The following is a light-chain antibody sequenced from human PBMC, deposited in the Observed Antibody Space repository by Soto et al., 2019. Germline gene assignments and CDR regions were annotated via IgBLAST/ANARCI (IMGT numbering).Light chain of an antibody. CDR1: QGIGKA. J-gene: IGKJ5*01. CDR3: LQYKNSPIT. V-gene: IGKV1-17*01. CDR2: AAS. Sequence: DIQMTQTPSSLYASIGDIVTSACRASQGIGKALGWYQQKPGKAPKRLIFAASSLQSGVPSRFSGSGSGTEFTLTISSLQPEDFATYYCLQYKNSPITFGQGTRLEI.